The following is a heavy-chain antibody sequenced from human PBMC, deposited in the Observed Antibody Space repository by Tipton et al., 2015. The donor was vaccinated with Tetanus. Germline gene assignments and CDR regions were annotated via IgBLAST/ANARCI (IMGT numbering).Heavy chain of an antibody. D-gene: IGHD3-16*01. Sequence: SLRLSCAASGFRFSYSGMHWVRQAPGKGLEWVAVIAFDGKNERYADSVKGRFIISRDNSKNTLYLQMNSLRVEDTAVYYCARALSYYFGMDLWDQGTTVTVSS. CDR3: ARALSYYFGMDL. J-gene: IGHJ6*02. CDR2: IAFDGKNE. CDR1: GFRFSYSG. V-gene: IGHV3-30*03.